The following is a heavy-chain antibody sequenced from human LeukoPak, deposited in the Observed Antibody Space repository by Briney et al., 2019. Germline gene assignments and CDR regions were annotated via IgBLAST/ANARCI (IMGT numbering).Heavy chain of an antibody. D-gene: IGHD1-26*01. CDR1: GGSISSYY. V-gene: IGHV4-59*08. CDR2: IYYSGST. CDR3: AKSGGYGLIDY. Sequence: PSETLSLTCTVSGGSISSYYWNWIRQPPGKGLEWIGYIYYSGSTSYNPSLKSRVTISLNTSKNQFSLRLNSVTAADTAMYYCAKSGGYGLIDYWGQGTRVTVSS. J-gene: IGHJ4*02.